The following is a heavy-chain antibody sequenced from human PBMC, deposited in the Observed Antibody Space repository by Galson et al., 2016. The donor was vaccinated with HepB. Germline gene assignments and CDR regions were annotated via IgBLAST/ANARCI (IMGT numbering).Heavy chain of an antibody. CDR2: VSFDGSQK. V-gene: IGHV3-30*18. Sequence: SLRLSCAASGFTFSSYGMHWVRQAPGQGLEWVAVVSFDGSQKYYPDSVKGRFAISRDNSKNTLYLQMNSLRAEDTAVYYCAKDPKGYSGYGLFDYWGQGTLVTVSS. CDR1: GFTFSSYG. J-gene: IGHJ4*02. CDR3: AKDPKGYSGYGLFDY. D-gene: IGHD5-12*01.